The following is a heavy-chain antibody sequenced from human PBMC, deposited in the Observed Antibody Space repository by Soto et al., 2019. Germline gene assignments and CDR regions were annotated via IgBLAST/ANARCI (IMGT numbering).Heavy chain of an antibody. J-gene: IGHJ4*02. CDR1: GFSISTHA. D-gene: IGHD6-19*01. CDR2: FSGRSGDT. CDR3: ARDSSAWPNYFDS. V-gene: IGHV3-23*01. Sequence: GGSLRLSCVASGFSISTHALTWVRQAPGKGLEWVSSFSGRSGDTYYAASVKGRFTISGDSSKNTVTLQMNNLRADDTAVYYCARDSSAWPNYFDSWGQGIQVTVS.